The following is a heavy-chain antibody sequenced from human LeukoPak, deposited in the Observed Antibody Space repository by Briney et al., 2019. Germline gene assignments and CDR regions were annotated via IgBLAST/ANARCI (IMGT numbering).Heavy chain of an antibody. CDR2: IYYSGST. V-gene: IGHV4-39*07. D-gene: IGHD3-3*01. CDR3: ARGDRGYYDFWSGYQIYYYYYGMDV. CDR1: GGSISSSSYY. J-gene: IGHJ6*02. Sequence: SETLSLTCTVSGGSISSSSYYWGWIRQPPGKGLEWIGSIYYSGSTYYNPSLKSRVTISVDTSKNQFSLKLSSVTAADTAVYYCARGDRGYYDFWSGYQIYYYYYGMDVWGQGTTVTVSS.